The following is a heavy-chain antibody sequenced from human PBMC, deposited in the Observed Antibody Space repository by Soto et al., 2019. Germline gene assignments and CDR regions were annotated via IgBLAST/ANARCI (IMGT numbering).Heavy chain of an antibody. J-gene: IGHJ4*02. V-gene: IGHV3-23*01. D-gene: IGHD3-9*01. CDR3: AKDPSTGSADY. Sequence: PGGSLRLSCAPSGFTFSDYAMSWVRQAPGKGLEWVSTISGGGFDTHYADSVKGRFTISRDNVKDTLYIQMNSLRVEDTAVYYCAKDPSTGSADYRGQGTLVTVSS. CDR1: GFTFSDYA. CDR2: ISGGGFDT.